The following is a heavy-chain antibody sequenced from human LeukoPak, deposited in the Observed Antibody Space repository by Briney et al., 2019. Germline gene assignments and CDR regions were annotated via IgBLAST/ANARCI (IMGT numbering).Heavy chain of an antibody. CDR2: ISSSSSYI. D-gene: IGHD4-17*01. Sequence: GGSLRLSCAASGFTFSAYSMNWVRQAPGKGLEWVSSISSSSSYIYYADSVKGRFTISRDNAKNSLYLQMNSLRAEDTAVYYCARDLADYGDNYSYGMDVWGQGTTVTVSS. V-gene: IGHV3-21*01. CDR1: GFTFSAYS. J-gene: IGHJ6*02. CDR3: ARDLADYGDNYSYGMDV.